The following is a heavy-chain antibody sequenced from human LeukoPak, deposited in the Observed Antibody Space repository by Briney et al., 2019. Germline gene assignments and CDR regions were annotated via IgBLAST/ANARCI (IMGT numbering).Heavy chain of an antibody. J-gene: IGHJ4*02. D-gene: IGHD3-10*01. CDR1: GFSISSGYY. CDR3: ARTASYYNNYYFDY. CDR2: IYHSGIT. V-gene: IGHV4-38-2*02. Sequence: SETLSLTGTVAGFSISSGYYWGWIRQPPGKGPEWIGSIYHSGITYYNPSLKSRVTISVDTSKNQISLKLSSVTAADTAVYYCARTASYYNNYYFDYWGQGTLVTVSS.